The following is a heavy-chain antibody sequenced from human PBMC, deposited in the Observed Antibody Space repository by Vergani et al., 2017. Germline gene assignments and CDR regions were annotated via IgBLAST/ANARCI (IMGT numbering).Heavy chain of an antibody. CDR1: GGSISSGGYY. J-gene: IGHJ5*02. CDR3: GGELKYYYDSSGYDNWFDP. Sequence: QVQLQESGPGLVKPSQTLSLTCTVSGGSISSGGYYWSWIRQHPGKGLEWIGYIYYSGSTYYNPSLKSRVTISVDTSKNQFSLKLSSVTAADTAVYYCGGELKYYYDSSGYDNWFDPWGQGTLVTVSS. CDR2: IYYSGST. V-gene: IGHV4-31*03. D-gene: IGHD3-22*01.